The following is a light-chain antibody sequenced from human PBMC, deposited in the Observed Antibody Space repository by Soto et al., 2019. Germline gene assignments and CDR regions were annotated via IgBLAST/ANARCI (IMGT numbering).Light chain of an antibody. CDR3: QQYGSPPIP. CDR1: QSVSSSY. J-gene: IGKJ5*01. Sequence: EIVLKHSPGTLSLSPGERATLSCRASQSVSSSYLAWYQQKPVQAPRLLIYGASSRATGIPDRFSGSGSGTDFTLTISRLEPEDFAVDYCQQYGSPPIPSCQGTRLE. V-gene: IGKV3-20*01. CDR2: GAS.